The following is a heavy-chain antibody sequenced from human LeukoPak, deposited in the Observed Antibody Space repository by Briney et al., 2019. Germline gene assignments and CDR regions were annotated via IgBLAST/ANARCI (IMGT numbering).Heavy chain of an antibody. J-gene: IGHJ4*02. CDR3: ASAEGAAAGDY. CDR2: MNPNSGNT. CDR1: GYSFSSYD. V-gene: IGHV1-8*01. D-gene: IGHD6-13*01. Sequence: ASVKVSCKASGYSFSSYDINWVRQATGQGLEWMGLMNPNSGNTGYAQKFQGRLTMTRSTSIGTAYMELSSLTSEDTAVYYCASAEGAAAGDYWGQGTLVTVSS.